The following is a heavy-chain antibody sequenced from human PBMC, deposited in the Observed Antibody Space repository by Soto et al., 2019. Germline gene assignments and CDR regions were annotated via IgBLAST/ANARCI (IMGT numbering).Heavy chain of an antibody. D-gene: IGHD6-19*01. J-gene: IGHJ6*02. CDR1: GVSVTNSEVR. Sequence: QTTLKESSPTLVKPTQTLTLTWTVSGVSVTNSEVRVGWFQRPPGKALKWLAVIYWDDDKRYSPSLKSRLTITKDTSKNQVVLSMTTVDPVDTGTYYCASRIVVPGTDYYAMDVWGQGTTVAVSS. CDR3: ASRIVVPGTDYYAMDV. CDR2: IYWDDDK. V-gene: IGHV2-5*02.